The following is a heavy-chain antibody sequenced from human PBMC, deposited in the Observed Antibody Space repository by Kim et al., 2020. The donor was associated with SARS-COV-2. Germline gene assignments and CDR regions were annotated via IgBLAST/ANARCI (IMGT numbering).Heavy chain of an antibody. V-gene: IGHV4-39*07. J-gene: IGHJ4*02. D-gene: IGHD3-22*01. CDR2: IYYSGST. Sequence: SETLSLTCTVSGGSISSSSYYWGWIRQPPGKGLEWIGSIYYSGSTYYNPSLKSRVTISVDTSKNQFSLKLSSVTAADTAVYYCARDRNYDSSGYYWGFDYWGQGTLVTVSS. CDR3: ARDRNYDSSGYYWGFDY. CDR1: GGSISSSSYY.